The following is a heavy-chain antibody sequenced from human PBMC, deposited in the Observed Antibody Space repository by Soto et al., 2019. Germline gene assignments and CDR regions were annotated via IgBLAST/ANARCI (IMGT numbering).Heavy chain of an antibody. D-gene: IGHD3-3*02. CDR1: GFTFSDYY. CDR2: ISSSGSTI. J-gene: IGHJ4*02. V-gene: IGHV3-11*01. Sequence: PGGSLRLSCAASGFTFSDYYMSWIRQAPGKGLEWVSYISSSGSTIYYADSVKGRFTISRDNAKNSLYLQMNSLRAEDTAVYYCATHAAFLEWLSVWGQGTLVTVSS. CDR3: ATHAAFLEWLSV.